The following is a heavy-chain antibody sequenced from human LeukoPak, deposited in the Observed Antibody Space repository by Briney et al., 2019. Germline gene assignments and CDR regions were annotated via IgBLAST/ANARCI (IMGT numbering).Heavy chain of an antibody. V-gene: IGHV3-21*01. CDR2: ISSSSSYI. J-gene: IGHJ4*02. CDR3: ARAKTTYYYDSSGYYERPGYFDY. D-gene: IGHD3-22*01. CDR1: GFTFSSYS. Sequence: GGSLRLSSAASGFTFSSYSMNWVRQAPGKGLEWVSSISSSSSYIYYADSVKGRFTISRDNAKNSLYLQMNSLRAEDTAVYYCARAKTTYYYDSSGYYERPGYFDYWGQGTLVTVSS.